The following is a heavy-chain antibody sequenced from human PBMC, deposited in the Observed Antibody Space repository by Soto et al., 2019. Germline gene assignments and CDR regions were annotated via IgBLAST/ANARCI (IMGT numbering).Heavy chain of an antibody. J-gene: IGHJ6*03. D-gene: IGHD3-16*02. CDR1: GGSISSGGYY. CDR3: ARVGGYDYIWGSYRDPDYYYYMDV. Sequence: PSETLSLTCTVSGGSISSGGYYWSWIRQHPGKGLEWIGYIYYSGSTYYNPSLKSRVTISVDTSKNQFSLKLSSVTAADTAVYYCARVGGYDYIWGSYRDPDYYYYMDVWGKGTTVTSP. CDR2: IYYSGST. V-gene: IGHV4-31*03.